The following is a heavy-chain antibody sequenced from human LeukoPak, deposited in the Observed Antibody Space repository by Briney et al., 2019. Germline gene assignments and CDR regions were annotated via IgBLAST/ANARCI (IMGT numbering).Heavy chain of an antibody. CDR1: GYSISSGYY. CDR3: ARHDFYSNYPHNWFDP. CDR2: FYHSGNT. V-gene: IGHV4-38-2*01. J-gene: IGHJ5*02. Sequence: SETLSLTCAVSGYSISSGYYWGWIRQPPGKGLEWIGSFYHSGNTYYNPSLKSRVTISVDTSKNQFSLKLTSVTAADTAVYYGARHDFYSNYPHNWFDPWGQGTLVTVSS. D-gene: IGHD4-11*01.